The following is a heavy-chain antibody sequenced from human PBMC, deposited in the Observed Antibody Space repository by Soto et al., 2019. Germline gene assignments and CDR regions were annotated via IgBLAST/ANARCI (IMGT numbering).Heavy chain of an antibody. D-gene: IGHD2-2*01. CDR2: IYPFDSDT. Sequence: PGAAVKSSWKGCGYSLTSYWRGWERQIPGKGLEWMGIIYPFDSDTKYRPSFLGQVTISADKSISPAYLQRSSLKASDTAMYYCARHRGTYCSSTSCYGLDVWGQRHTVTVPS. CDR3: ARHRGTYCSSTSCYGLDV. V-gene: IGHV5-51*01. CDR1: GYSLTSYW. J-gene: IGHJ6*02.